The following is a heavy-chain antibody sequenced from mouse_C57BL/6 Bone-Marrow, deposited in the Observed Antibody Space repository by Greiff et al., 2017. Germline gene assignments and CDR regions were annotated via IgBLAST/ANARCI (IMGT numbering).Heavy chain of an antibody. D-gene: IGHD1-1*01. CDR1: GFTFSSYT. CDR2: ISGGGGNT. V-gene: IGHV5-9*01. CDR3: SRQVTTVLATKYFDV. J-gene: IGHJ1*03. Sequence: EVHLVESGGGLVKPGGSLKLSCAASGFTFSSYTMSWVRQTPEKRLQWVAAISGGGGNTYYPDSVKGRFTISRDNDKNILYLQMSSLRSEDTALYYCSRQVTTVLATKYFDVWGTGTTVTVYS.